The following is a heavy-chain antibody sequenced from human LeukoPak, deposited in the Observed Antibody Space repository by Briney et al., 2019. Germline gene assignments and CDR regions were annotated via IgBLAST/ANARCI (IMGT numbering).Heavy chain of an antibody. CDR3: ARSPDSSGYWGYFDY. D-gene: IGHD3-22*01. CDR1: GFTFSNYA. Sequence: GSLRLSCAASGFTFSNYAMSWIRQPPGKGLEWIGYIYYSGSTNYNPSLKSRVTISVDTPKNQFSLKLSSVTAADTAVYYCARSPDSSGYWGYFDYWGQGTLVTVSS. CDR2: IYYSGST. J-gene: IGHJ4*02. V-gene: IGHV4-59*01.